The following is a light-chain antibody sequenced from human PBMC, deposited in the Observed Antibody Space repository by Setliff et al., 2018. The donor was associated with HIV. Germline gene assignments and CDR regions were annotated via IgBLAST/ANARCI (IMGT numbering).Light chain of an antibody. CDR3: NSFAPSSGYV. CDR1: SNDNRDNKY. Sequence: QSALTQPASVSGSPGQSITISCTGTSNDNRDNKYVSWYQHHPGKAPKLIIYEVTRRPSGVSNRFSGSKSGNTASLTISGLQAGDEGDYYCNSFAPSSGYVFGSGTKVTVL. CDR2: EVT. V-gene: IGLV2-14*01. J-gene: IGLJ1*01.